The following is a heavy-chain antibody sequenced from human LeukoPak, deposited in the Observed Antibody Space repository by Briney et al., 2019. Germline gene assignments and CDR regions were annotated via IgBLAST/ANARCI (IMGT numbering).Heavy chain of an antibody. V-gene: IGHV3-30*18. J-gene: IGHJ5*02. Sequence: GGSLRLSCAASVFTFSSYGIHWVRQAPGKGLEWVAVISYDGSNKYYADSVKGRFTISIDNSKNTLYLQINSLRAEDTAVYYCAKAYDSSASGVSWLDLWGQGSLVTVSS. CDR2: ISYDGSNK. CDR3: AKAYDSSASGVSWLDL. D-gene: IGHD3-22*01. CDR1: VFTFSSYG.